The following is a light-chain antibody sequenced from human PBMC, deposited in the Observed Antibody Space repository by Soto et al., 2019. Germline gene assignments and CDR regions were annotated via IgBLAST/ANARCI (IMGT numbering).Light chain of an antibody. CDR3: QSADSSGTLAV. CDR2: KDS. CDR1: ALPKQY. Sequence: SYELTQPPSVSVSPGQTARITCCGDALPKQYAYWYQQKPGQAPVLVIYKDSERPSGIPERFSGSSSGTTVTLTISGVQAEDEADYYCQSADSSGTLAVFGGGTKLTVL. V-gene: IGLV3-25*03. J-gene: IGLJ2*01.